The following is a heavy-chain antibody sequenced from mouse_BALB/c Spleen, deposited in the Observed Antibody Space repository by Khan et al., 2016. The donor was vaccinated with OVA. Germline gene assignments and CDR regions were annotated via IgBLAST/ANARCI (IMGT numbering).Heavy chain of an antibody. CDR3: ARKNGSDFDY. CDR2: INPHIGET. D-gene: IGHD1-1*01. Sequence: VQLQQSGPELVKTGASVKISCKASVYSFTGYFLNWVMQSHGKTLDWIGRINPHIGETLYNQKFKGKATLTVDESSRTAHMELRSLASEDSAVYYCARKNGSDFDYWGQGTTLTVSS. J-gene: IGHJ2*01. V-gene: IGHV1-20*02. CDR1: VYSFTGYF.